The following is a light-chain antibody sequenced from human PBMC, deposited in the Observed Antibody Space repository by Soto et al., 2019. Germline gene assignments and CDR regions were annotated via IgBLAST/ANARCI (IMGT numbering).Light chain of an antibody. Sequence: QSALTQPRSVSGSPGQSVTISCTGTSSDVGGYNYVSWYQKYPGKAPKLMIYDVSKRPSGVPDRFSGSKSGNTASLTISGLQAEDEADYFCCSYAGSYSLLFGGGTQLTVL. CDR2: DVS. CDR1: SSDVGGYNY. V-gene: IGLV2-11*01. J-gene: IGLJ2*01. CDR3: CSYAGSYSLL.